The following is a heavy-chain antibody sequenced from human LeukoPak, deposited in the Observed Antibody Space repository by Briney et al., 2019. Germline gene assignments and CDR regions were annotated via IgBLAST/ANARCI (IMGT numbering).Heavy chain of an antibody. V-gene: IGHV1-2*02. D-gene: IGHD3-10*02. CDR2: INPNSGGT. Sequence: GASVEVSCKASGYTFTGYYMHWVRQAPGQGLEWMGWINPNSGGTNYAQKFQGRVTMTRDTSISTAYMELSRLRSDDTAVYYCARVLGDYDDAFDIWGQGTMVTVSS. J-gene: IGHJ3*02. CDR3: ARVLGDYDDAFDI. CDR1: GYTFTGYY.